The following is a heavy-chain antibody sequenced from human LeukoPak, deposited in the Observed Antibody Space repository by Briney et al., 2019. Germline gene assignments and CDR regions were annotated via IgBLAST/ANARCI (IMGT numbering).Heavy chain of an antibody. CDR2: INPNSGGT. Sequence: ASVKVSCKASGYTFTGYYMHWVRQAPGQGLEWMGWINPNSGGTNYAQKFQGRVTMTRDTSISTAYMELSRLRSDDTAVHYCARDRTISLGTSKEIKYITIFDYWGQGTLVTVSS. J-gene: IGHJ4*02. CDR1: GYTFTGYY. D-gene: IGHD3-3*01. V-gene: IGHV1-2*02. CDR3: ARDRTISLGTSKEIKYITIFDY.